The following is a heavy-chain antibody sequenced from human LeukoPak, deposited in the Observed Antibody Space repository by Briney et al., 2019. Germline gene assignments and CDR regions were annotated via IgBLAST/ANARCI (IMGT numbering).Heavy chain of an antibody. V-gene: IGHV4-59*11. CDR2: ISYTGGA. CDR3: ASYRNGVVDY. Sequence: SETLSLTCTVSGGATRTHYWSWIRQPPGRGLEWIGYISYTGGANYNPSLKSRVTISVDTSKNQFSLKLSSVTAADTAVYYCASYRNGVVDYWGQGTLVTVSS. CDR1: GGATRTHY. D-gene: IGHD3-3*01. J-gene: IGHJ4*02.